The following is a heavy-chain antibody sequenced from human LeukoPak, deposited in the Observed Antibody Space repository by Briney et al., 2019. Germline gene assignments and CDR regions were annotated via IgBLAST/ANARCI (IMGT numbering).Heavy chain of an antibody. V-gene: IGHV4-39*01. Sequence: SETLSLTCTVSGGSISSSSYYWGWIRQPPGKGLEWIGSIYYSGSTYYNPSLKSRVTISVDTSKNQFSLKLSSVTAADTAVYYCAALMGSSLDYWGQGTLVTVSS. D-gene: IGHD6-6*01. CDR3: AALMGSSLDY. J-gene: IGHJ4*02. CDR1: GGSISSSSYY. CDR2: IYYSGST.